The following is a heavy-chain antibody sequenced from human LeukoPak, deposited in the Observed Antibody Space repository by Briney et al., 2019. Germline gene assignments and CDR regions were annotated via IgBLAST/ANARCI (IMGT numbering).Heavy chain of an antibody. CDR3: AKNGGYSYGYDPDYYYYYMDV. J-gene: IGHJ6*03. V-gene: IGHV3-74*01. CDR2: INSDESST. CDR1: GFTFSSYW. Sequence: GGSLRLSCAASGFTFSSYWMHWVRQAPGKGLVWVSRINSDESSTSYADSVKGRFTISRDNSKNTLYLQMNSLRAEDTAVYYCAKNGGYSYGYDPDYYYYYMDVWGKGTTVTVSS. D-gene: IGHD5-18*01.